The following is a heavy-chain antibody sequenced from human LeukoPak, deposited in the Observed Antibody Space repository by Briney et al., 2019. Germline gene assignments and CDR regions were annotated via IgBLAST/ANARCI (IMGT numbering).Heavy chain of an antibody. CDR2: VNGSGVVT. Sequence: PGGSLRLSCAASGFTFSNNAMSWVRQAPGKGLEWVSAVNGSGVVTHYAASVRGRFTISRDNSKNTLYLEMNSLGAEDTAVYYCAKCGAASRTTCQESAFDMWGQGTMVTVSS. V-gene: IGHV3-23*01. CDR1: GFTFSNNA. CDR3: AKCGAASRTTCQESAFDM. J-gene: IGHJ3*02. D-gene: IGHD1-14*01.